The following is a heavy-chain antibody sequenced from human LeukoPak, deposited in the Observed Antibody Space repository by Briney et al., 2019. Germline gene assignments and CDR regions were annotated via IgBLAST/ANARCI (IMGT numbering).Heavy chain of an antibody. CDR2: IYPGDSDT. V-gene: IGHV5-51*01. CDR3: ATTSGSYNRFDS. J-gene: IGHJ5*01. Sequence: GESLKISCKGSGYRFTSYWIGWVRQMPGKGLEWMGNIYPGDSDTTYSPSFQGQVTISADKSISTAYLQRSSLKASDTAIYYCATTSGSYNRFDSWGQGTLVTVSS. D-gene: IGHD3-10*01. CDR1: GYRFTSYW.